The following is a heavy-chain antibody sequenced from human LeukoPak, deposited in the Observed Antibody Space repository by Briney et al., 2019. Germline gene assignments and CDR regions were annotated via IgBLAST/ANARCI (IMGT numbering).Heavy chain of an antibody. CDR1: GFTFSSYS. CDR2: ISSSSSTI. V-gene: IGHV3-48*02. CDR3: AREGIVVVVAATVAHFDY. D-gene: IGHD2-15*01. Sequence: GSLRLSCAASGFTFSSYSMNWVRQAPGKGLEWVSYISSSSSTIYYADSVKGRFTISRDNAKNSLYLQMNSLRDEDTAVYYCAREGIVVVVAATVAHFDYWGQGTLVTVSS. J-gene: IGHJ4*02.